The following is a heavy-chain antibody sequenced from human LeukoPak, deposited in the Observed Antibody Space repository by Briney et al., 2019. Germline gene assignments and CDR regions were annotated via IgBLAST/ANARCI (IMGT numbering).Heavy chain of an antibody. V-gene: IGHV3-49*04. CDR1: GFTIGDYG. Sequence: GGSLRLSCTASGFTIGDYGMTWVRQAPEKGLEWVGFIRSKATGGTTDYAASVKGRFTISTDESKSIAYLQMNSLKIEDTAIYYCTRTMTGRGDFDYWGQGTLVTVFS. CDR2: IRSKATGGTT. CDR3: TRTMTGRGDFDY. D-gene: IGHD3-9*01. J-gene: IGHJ4*02.